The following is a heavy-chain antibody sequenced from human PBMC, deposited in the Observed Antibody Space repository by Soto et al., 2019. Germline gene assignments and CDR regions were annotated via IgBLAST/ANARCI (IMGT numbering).Heavy chain of an antibody. V-gene: IGHV4-59*01. D-gene: IGHD1-1*01. J-gene: IGHJ3*02. CDR1: GGSISSYY. CDR2: IYYSGST. CDR3: AREANDPNAFDI. Sequence: QVQLQESGPGLVKPSETLSLTCTVSGGSISSYYWSWIRQPPGKGLEWIGYIYYSGSTNYNPSLKSRVTISVDTSKNQFSLKLSSVTAADTAVYYCAREANDPNAFDIWGQGTMVTVSS.